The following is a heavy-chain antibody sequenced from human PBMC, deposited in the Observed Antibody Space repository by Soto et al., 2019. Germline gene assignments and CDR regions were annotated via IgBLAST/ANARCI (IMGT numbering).Heavy chain of an antibody. V-gene: IGHV3-23*01. CDR3: ATCIVVVPESNFDY. D-gene: IGHD2-2*01. Sequence: PGGSLRLSCAASGFTFSSYAMSWVRQAPGKGLEWVSAISGSGGSTYYADSVKGRFTISRDNSKNTLYLQMNSLRAEDTAVYYCATCIVVVPESNFDYWGQGTLVTVSS. CDR2: ISGSGGST. CDR1: GFTFSSYA. J-gene: IGHJ4*02.